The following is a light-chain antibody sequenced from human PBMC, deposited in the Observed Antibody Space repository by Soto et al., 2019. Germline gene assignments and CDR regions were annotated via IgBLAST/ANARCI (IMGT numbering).Light chain of an antibody. CDR1: SSDVGGYNY. CDR2: DVS. Sequence: QPGLTHPGSVYASPGQSINLYYTGTSSDVGGYNYVSWYQHHPGKAPKLILYDVSNRPSGASNPFPGSKSGNTASLTSSGLQPEDEADYYCSSYTTSNTRQIVFGTGTKVTVL. CDR3: SSYTTSNTRQIV. J-gene: IGLJ1*01. V-gene: IGLV2-14*03.